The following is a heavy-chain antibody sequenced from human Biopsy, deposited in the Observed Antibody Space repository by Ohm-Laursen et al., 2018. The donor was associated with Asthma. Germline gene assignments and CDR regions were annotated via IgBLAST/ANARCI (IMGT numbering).Heavy chain of an antibody. J-gene: IGHJ4*02. D-gene: IGHD6-19*01. CDR1: GFTFSDYY. CDR3: ARDSYSSGLYDDFES. Sequence: SLRLSCTASGFTFSDYYMSWIRQAPGKGLEWLSYINGKSNSIEYADSVKGRFTISRDNAKNSLYLQMNGLRAEDTAVYYCARDSYSSGLYDDFESWGQGTLVTVSS. V-gene: IGHV3-11*01. CDR2: INGKSNSI.